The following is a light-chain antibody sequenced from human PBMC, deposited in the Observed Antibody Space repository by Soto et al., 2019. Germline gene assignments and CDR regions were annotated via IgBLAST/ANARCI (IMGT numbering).Light chain of an antibody. Sequence: ALTQPASVPGSPGQSITISCTGSSNDVGAFNYVSWYRHSPGEAPKVLIRGVSIRPSGVSIRFSASKSANTASLTISGLQAEDEALYYCSSYTTSNTWVFGGGTKVTVL. CDR1: SNDVGAFNY. V-gene: IGLV2-14*03. CDR3: SSYTTSNTWV. J-gene: IGLJ3*02. CDR2: GVS.